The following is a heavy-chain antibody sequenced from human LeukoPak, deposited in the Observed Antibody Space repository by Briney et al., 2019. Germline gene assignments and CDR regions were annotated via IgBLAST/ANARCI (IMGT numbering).Heavy chain of an antibody. J-gene: IGHJ4*02. V-gene: IGHV3-48*03. CDR3: ARYSGSYSDFDY. Sequence: GGSMRLSCAASGFTFSSYEMSWVRQAPGKGLEWVSYISSSGSTIYYADSVKGRFTISRDNAKNSLYLQMNSLRAEDTAVYYCARYSGSYSDFDYWGQGTLVTVSS. CDR2: ISSSGSTI. CDR1: GFTFSSYE. D-gene: IGHD1-26*01.